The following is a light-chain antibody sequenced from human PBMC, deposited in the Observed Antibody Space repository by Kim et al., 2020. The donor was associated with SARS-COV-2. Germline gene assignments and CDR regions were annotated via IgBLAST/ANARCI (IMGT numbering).Light chain of an antibody. CDR2: QDS. J-gene: IGLJ1*01. Sequence: SYELTQPPSVSVSPGQTASITCSGDKLGDKYACWYQQKPGQSPVLVIYQDSKRPSGIPERFSGSNSGNTATLTISGTQPMDEADYYCQAWDSSTEVFGTG. V-gene: IGLV3-1*01. CDR1: KLGDKY. CDR3: QAWDSSTEV.